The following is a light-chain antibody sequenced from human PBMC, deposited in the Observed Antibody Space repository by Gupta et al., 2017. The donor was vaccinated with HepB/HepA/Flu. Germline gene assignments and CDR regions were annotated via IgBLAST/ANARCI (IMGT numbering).Light chain of an antibody. CDR3: QQRDSIPFI. CDR1: QTIDSY. Sequence: DIQMTQSPSSLSASVGDRVTITCRAGQTIDSYLNWFQQKPGKAPQLLIYAATNLQSGVPPRFNGSGSGTDFTLAISSLQPEDFATYCCQQRDSIPFIFGHGTKVDIK. J-gene: IGKJ3*01. V-gene: IGKV1-39*01. CDR2: AAT.